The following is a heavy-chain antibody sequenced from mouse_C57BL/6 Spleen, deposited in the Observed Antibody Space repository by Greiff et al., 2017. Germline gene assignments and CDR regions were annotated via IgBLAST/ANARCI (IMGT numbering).Heavy chain of an antibody. Sequence: VQLQQSGAELVRPGASVKLSCTASGFNIKDDYMHWVKQRPEQGLEWIGWIDPENGDTEYASKFQGKATITADTSSNTAYLQLSSLTSEDTAVYYCTGSYYGNYYAMDYWGQGTSVTVAS. CDR2: IDPENGDT. J-gene: IGHJ4*01. CDR1: GFNIKDDY. D-gene: IGHD2-1*01. CDR3: TGSYYGNYYAMDY. V-gene: IGHV14-4*01.